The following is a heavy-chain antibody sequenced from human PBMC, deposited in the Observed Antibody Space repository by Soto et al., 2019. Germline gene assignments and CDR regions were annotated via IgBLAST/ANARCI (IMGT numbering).Heavy chain of an antibody. CDR2: ISSSSSYT. Sequence: GGSLRLSCAASGFTFSDYYMSWIRQAPGKGLEWVSYISSSSSYTNYADSVKGRFTIPRDNAKNSLYLQMNSLRAEDTAVYYCARGGVAAAGTYYFDYWGQGTLVTVSS. V-gene: IGHV3-11*06. CDR1: GFTFSDYY. D-gene: IGHD6-13*01. CDR3: ARGGVAAAGTYYFDY. J-gene: IGHJ4*02.